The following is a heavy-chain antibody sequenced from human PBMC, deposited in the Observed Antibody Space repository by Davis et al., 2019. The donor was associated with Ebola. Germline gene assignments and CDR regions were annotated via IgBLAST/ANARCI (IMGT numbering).Heavy chain of an antibody. CDR1: GFTFGDYA. V-gene: IGHV3-49*03. D-gene: IGHD3-10*01. J-gene: IGHJ4*02. Sequence: PGGSLRLSCTASGFTFGDYAMSWFRQAPGKGLEWVGFIRSKAYGGTTEYAASVKGRFTISRHDSKSIAYLQMNSLKTEDTAVYYCTRLWFGESTFDYWGQGTLVTVSS. CDR3: TRLWFGESTFDY. CDR2: IRSKAYGGTT.